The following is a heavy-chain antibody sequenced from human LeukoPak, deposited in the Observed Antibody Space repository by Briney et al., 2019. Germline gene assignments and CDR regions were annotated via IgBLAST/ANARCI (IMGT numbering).Heavy chain of an antibody. D-gene: IGHD4-11*01. CDR3: ARDNGVVTTHFDY. Sequence: GGSLRLSCAASGFTFSSYGMHWVRQAPGKGLEWVSYISGSSSTIYYADSVKGRFTISRDNAKNSLYLQMNSLRAEDTAIYYCARDNGVVTTHFDYWGQGTPVTVSS. CDR2: ISGSSSTI. J-gene: IGHJ4*02. V-gene: IGHV3-48*04. CDR1: GFTFSSYG.